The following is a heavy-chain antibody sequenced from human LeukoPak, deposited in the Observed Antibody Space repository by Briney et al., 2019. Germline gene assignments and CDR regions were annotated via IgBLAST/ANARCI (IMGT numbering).Heavy chain of an antibody. Sequence: GGSLRLSCAASGFTFSSYAMSWVRQAPGKGLERVSGISGSGDNTYYADSVKGRFTISRVNSKNTLYVQVNSLGTEDTAAYYCAKGSYYDSSGSFYFDYWGQGTLVTVSS. CDR3: AKGSYYDSSGSFYFDY. D-gene: IGHD3-22*01. V-gene: IGHV3-23*01. J-gene: IGHJ4*02. CDR2: ISGSGDNT. CDR1: GFTFSSYA.